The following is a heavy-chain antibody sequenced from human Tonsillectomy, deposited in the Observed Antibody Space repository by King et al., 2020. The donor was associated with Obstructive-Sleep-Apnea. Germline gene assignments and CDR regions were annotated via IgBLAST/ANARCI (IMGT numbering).Heavy chain of an antibody. D-gene: IGHD3-16*01. CDR1: GYSISSGYY. Sequence: QLQESGPGLAKPSETLSLTCTVSGYSISSGYYWGWIRQPPGKGLEWIGCINHSGNTDYNPPLKSRVTISVDTSKNQFSLKLSSVTAADTAVYYCGRVNWVLDYWGQGTLVTVSS. V-gene: IGHV4-38-2*02. CDR2: INHSGNT. CDR3: GRVNWVLDY. J-gene: IGHJ4*02.